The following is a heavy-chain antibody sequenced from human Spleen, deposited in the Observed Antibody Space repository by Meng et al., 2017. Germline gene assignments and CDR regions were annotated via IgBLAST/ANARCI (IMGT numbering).Heavy chain of an antibody. D-gene: IGHD4-17*01. CDR2: ISYSGST. CDR1: DDSMSRRNFD. J-gene: IGHJ6*02. Sequence: SETLSLTCTVSDDSMSRRNFDWGWIRQPPGKGLEWIGSISYSGSTFYNPTLRSRVTISADTSMNQFSLNLRSVTAADTAVYYCARVPTVTNYGMDVWGQGTTVTVSS. CDR3: ARVPTVTNYGMDV. V-gene: IGHV4-39*07.